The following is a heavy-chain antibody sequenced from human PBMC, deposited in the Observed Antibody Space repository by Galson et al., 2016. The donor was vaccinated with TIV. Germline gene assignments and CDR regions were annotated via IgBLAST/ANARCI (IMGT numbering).Heavy chain of an antibody. CDR3: SKSRFHTIDFGGLTGIFDH. CDR1: GFDFNALA. J-gene: IGHJ4*02. Sequence: SLRLACAASGFDFNALARSWVRQVPGKGLQWVASISGSGGQTHYGDSVRGRFIISRDDSKNTVYLRMNNVRVDDTAVYYCSKSRFHTIDFGGLTGIFDHWGQGALVTVSS. V-gene: IGHV3-23*01. D-gene: IGHD5-24*01. CDR2: ISGSGGQT.